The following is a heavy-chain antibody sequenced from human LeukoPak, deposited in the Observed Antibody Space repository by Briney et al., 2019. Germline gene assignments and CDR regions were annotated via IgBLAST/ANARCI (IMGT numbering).Heavy chain of an antibody. CDR1: GYSFTYYW. CDR3: ARQDGNSKYYFDY. CDR2: IYPGDSDT. Sequence: PGESLKISCKGSGYSFTYYWIGWVRQMPGKGLEWMGIIYPGDSDTRYRPSFQGQVTISVDKPISTAYLQWSSLKASDTAMYYCARQDGNSKYYFDYWGQGTLVTVSS. J-gene: IGHJ4*02. D-gene: IGHD1-1*01. V-gene: IGHV5-51*01.